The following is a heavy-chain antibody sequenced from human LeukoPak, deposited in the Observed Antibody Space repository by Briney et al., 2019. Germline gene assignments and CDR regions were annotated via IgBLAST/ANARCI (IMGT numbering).Heavy chain of an antibody. Sequence: GGSLRLSCAASGFAVSDNYMSWVRQAPGKGLEWVSTMTGSGGSTYYADSVKGRFTISRDNSKNTLYLQMNSLRAEDTAVYYCAKGRSSWSAFDYWGQGTLVTVSS. J-gene: IGHJ4*02. D-gene: IGHD6-13*01. V-gene: IGHV3-23*01. CDR1: GFAVSDNY. CDR3: AKGRSSWSAFDY. CDR2: MTGSGGST.